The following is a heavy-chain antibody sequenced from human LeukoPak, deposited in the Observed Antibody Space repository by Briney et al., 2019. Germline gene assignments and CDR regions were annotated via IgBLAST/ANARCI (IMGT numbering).Heavy chain of an antibody. D-gene: IGHD5-18*01. CDR1: GFTFSSYS. Sequence: PGGSLRLSCAASGFTFSSYSMNWVRQAPGKGLEWVSYISSSSSTIYYADSVKGRFTISRDNAKNSLYLQMNSLRAEDTAVYYCARGGYSQGEYNYYYMDVWGKGTTVTVSS. CDR3: ARGGYSQGEYNYYYMDV. J-gene: IGHJ6*03. CDR2: ISSSSSTI. V-gene: IGHV3-48*01.